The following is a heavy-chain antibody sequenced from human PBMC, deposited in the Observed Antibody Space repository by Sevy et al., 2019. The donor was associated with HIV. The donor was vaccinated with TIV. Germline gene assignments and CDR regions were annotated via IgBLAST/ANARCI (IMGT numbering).Heavy chain of an antibody. CDR2: ISYSGST. CDR1: GGSIRTYY. Sequence: SETLSLTCTVSGGSIRTYYWGWIRQPPGKGLEWIAYISYSGSTNYNPSLQSRVTISVDTSKSQFSLRLSSVTAADTAVYYCARYDRIAATGANWFDPWGQGTLVTVSS. D-gene: IGHD6-13*01. J-gene: IGHJ5*02. V-gene: IGHV4-59*13. CDR3: ARYDRIAATGANWFDP.